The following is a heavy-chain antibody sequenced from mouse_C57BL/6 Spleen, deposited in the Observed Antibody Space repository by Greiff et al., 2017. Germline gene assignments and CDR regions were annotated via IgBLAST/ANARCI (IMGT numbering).Heavy chain of an antibody. J-gene: IGHJ3*01. V-gene: IGHV1-82*01. CDR1: GYAFSSSW. CDR2: IYPGDGDT. CDR3: ARGGEPAWFAY. Sequence: VQLQESGPELVKPGASVKISCKASGYAFSSSWMNWVKQRPGKGLEWIGRIYPGDGDTNYNGKFKGKATLTADKSSSTAYMQLSSLTSEDSAVYFCARGGEPAWFAYWGQGTLVTASA. D-gene: IGHD6-1*01.